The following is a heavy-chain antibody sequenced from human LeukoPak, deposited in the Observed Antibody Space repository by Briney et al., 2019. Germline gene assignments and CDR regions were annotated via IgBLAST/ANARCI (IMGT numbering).Heavy chain of an antibody. CDR1: GGSISSYY. V-gene: IGHV4-59*01. CDR3: ARDLSSSVYYYMDV. J-gene: IGHJ6*03. CDR2: IYYSGST. Sequence: SETLSLTCTVSGGSISSYYWSWIRQPPGKGLEWIGYIYYSGSTNYNPSLESRVTISVDTSKNQLSLKLSSVTAADTAVYYCARDLSSSVYYYMDVWGKGTTVTVSS.